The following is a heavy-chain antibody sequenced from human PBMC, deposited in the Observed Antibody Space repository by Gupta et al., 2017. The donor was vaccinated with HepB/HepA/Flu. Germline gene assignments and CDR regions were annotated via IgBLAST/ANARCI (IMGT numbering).Heavy chain of an antibody. CDR3: ARDRYGDYWYFDL. CDR2: IYSDGRT. D-gene: IGHD4-17*01. Sequence: EVQVVESGGGLVQPGGSLRPSCAASGFTVSSSCMGWVRQAPGKGLEWVSLIYSDGRTYYTDSLKGRFTISRDNSKNTLYLQINRRRAADTAVYYCARDRYGDYWYFDLWGRGTLVTVSS. CDR1: GFTVSSSC. V-gene: IGHV3-66*01. J-gene: IGHJ2*01.